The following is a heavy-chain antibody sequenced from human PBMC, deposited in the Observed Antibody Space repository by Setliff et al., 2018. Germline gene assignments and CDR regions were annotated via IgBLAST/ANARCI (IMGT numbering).Heavy chain of an antibody. CDR3: AREPWYYNSWSGYTRDYFDY. CDR2: INHSGST. D-gene: IGHD3-3*01. V-gene: IGHV4-39*02. CDR1: GGSISSSSYY. J-gene: IGHJ4*02. Sequence: SETLSLTCTVSGGSISSSSYYWGWIRQPPGKGLEWIGEINHSGSTNYNPSLKSRVTISVDTAKNQFSLKLSSVTAADTAVDYCAREPWYYNSWSGYTRDYFDYWGQGTLVTVSS.